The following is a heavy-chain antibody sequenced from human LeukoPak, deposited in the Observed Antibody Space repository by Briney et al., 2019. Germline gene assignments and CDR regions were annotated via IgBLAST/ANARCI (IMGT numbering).Heavy chain of an antibody. CDR1: GGSISSGGYY. J-gene: IGHJ4*02. V-gene: IGHV4-30-2*01. D-gene: IGHD4-23*01. Sequence: PSETLTLTCTVSGGSISSGGYYWSWIRQPPGKGLEWIGYIYHSGSTYYNPSLKSRVTISVDRSKNQFSLKLSSVTAADTAVYYCARDRGPYGGADYWGQGTLVTVSS. CDR2: IYHSGST. CDR3: ARDRGPYGGADY.